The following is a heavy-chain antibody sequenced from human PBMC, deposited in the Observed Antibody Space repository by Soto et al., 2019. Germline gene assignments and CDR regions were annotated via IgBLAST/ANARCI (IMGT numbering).Heavy chain of an antibody. V-gene: IGHV3-23*01. Sequence: GGSLRLYCAASGFTFSSYAMSWVRQAPGKGLEWVSAFSGSGGSTYYADSVKGRFTISRDNSKNTLYLQMNSLRAEDTAVYYCAKDPNWNYYYFDYWGQGTLVTVSS. CDR3: AKDPNWNYYYFDY. J-gene: IGHJ4*02. D-gene: IGHD1-7*01. CDR1: GFTFSSYA. CDR2: FSGSGGST.